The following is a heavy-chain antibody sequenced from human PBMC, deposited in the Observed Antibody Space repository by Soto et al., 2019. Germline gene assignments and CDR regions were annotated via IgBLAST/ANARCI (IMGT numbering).Heavy chain of an antibody. CDR1: GFTFRSYG. D-gene: IGHD2-2*01. CDR3: ARERLVPYGYGMDV. CDR2: IWFDGSKK. J-gene: IGHJ6*02. V-gene: IGHV3-33*01. Sequence: QMQLVESGGGVVQPGRSLRLSCAASGFTFRSYGIHWVRQAPGKGLEWVALIWFDGSKKYYVDSVKGRFAVSRDNSKNTMYLQMNSLRVVDTAVYYCARERLVPYGYGMDVWGQGTTVTVSS.